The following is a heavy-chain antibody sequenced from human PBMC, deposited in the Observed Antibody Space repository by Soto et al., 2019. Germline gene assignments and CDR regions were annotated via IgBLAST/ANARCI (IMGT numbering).Heavy chain of an antibody. D-gene: IGHD1-7*01. V-gene: IGHV1-69*13. J-gene: IGHJ5*02. CDR2: IIPIFGTA. CDR3: ANRYNWNYGPFDP. CDR1: GRTFSSYA. Sequence: SVKVSCKASGRTFSSYAISWVRQPPGQGLEWMGGIIPIFGTANYAQKLQGGVTITADESTSTAYMELSSLRSEDTAVYYCANRYNWNYGPFDPWGQGTLVTVSS.